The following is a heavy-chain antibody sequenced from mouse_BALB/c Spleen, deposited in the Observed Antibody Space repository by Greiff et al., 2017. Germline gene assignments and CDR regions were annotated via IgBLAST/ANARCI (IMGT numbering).Heavy chain of an antibody. Sequence: VKLQESGPGLVAPSQSLSITCTVSGFSLTSYDISWIRQPPGKGLEWLGVIWTGGGTNYNSAFMSRLSISKDNSKSQVFLKMNSLQTDDTAIYYCVRGLITTVVAGDYYAMDDWGQGTSVTVSS. V-gene: IGHV2-9-2*01. CDR2: IWTGGGT. J-gene: IGHJ4*01. CDR1: GFSLTSYD. D-gene: IGHD1-1*01. CDR3: VRGLITTVVAGDYYAMDD.